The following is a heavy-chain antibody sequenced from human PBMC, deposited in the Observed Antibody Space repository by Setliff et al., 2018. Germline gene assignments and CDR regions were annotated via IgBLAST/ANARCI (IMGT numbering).Heavy chain of an antibody. CDR1: DYILTSYG. CDR2: ISTYNGHT. Sequence: GASVKVSCKTSDYILTSYGLSWVRQAPGQGLDWMGWISTYNGHTNYAQKLQGRVTMTTDTSTRTAYMELRSLRSDDTAVYFRALSSLSICSGGNCPNVFDVWGQGTMVTVSS. CDR3: ALSSLSICSGGNCPNVFDV. J-gene: IGHJ3*01. D-gene: IGHD2-15*01. V-gene: IGHV1-18*01.